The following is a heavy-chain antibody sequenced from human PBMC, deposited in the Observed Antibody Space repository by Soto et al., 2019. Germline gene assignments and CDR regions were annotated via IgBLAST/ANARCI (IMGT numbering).Heavy chain of an antibody. J-gene: IGHJ6*02. CDR3: MKDGNEDSDYYYYVMDV. CDR1: GFTFACYG. V-gene: IGHV3-30*18. CDR2: ISYDGSNI. D-gene: IGHD2-15*01. Sequence: PGGSLRLSCAASGFTFACYGIHWVRQPPGKGLEWVAVISYDGSNIYYAATVKGRFTISRDESKKTVYLQMNRLRPEDTALYYCMKDGNEDSDYYYYVMDVWGQGTTVTVSS.